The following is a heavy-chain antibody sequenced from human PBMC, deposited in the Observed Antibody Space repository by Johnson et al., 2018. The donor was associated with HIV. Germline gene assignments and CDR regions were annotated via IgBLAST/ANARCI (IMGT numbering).Heavy chain of an antibody. V-gene: IGHV3-66*01. CDR1: GLTVSSNY. Sequence: VQLVESGGGLVKPGGSLRLSCVASGLTVSSNYMTWVRQAPRKGLEWVSMIYTGGRTDYADSVKGRFTVSRDISKNTLYFQMNSLRAEDTAVYYCARASWVVYDYRAFDMWGQGTMVTVSS. D-gene: IGHD5/OR15-5a*01. CDR3: ARASWVVYDYRAFDM. J-gene: IGHJ3*02. CDR2: IYTGGRT.